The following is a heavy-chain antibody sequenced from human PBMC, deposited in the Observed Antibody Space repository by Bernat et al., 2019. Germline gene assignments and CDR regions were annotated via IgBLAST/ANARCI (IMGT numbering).Heavy chain of an antibody. D-gene: IGHD5-24*01. Sequence: EVQLVESGGGLVKPGGSLRLSCAASGFTFSSYSMNWVRQAPGKGLEWVSSISSSSSYIYYADSVKGRFTISRDNAKNSLYLQMNSLRAEDTAVYYCARDRREMATISSFDYRGQGTLVTVSS. CDR3: ARDRREMATISSFDY. V-gene: IGHV3-21*01. CDR2: ISSSSSYI. J-gene: IGHJ4*02. CDR1: GFTFSSYS.